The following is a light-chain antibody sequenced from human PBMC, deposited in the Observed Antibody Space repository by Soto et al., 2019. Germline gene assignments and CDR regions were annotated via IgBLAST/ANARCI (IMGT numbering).Light chain of an antibody. CDR1: QTMSNF. Sequence: DIQMTQSPSSLSASVGDRVTITCRASQTMSNFLHWYQQKPGKAPKVLIYAISNLTSGVPSRFSGSGSGTDFTLTISSLQPEDFATYYGQQSYSTPYTFGQGTKVEIK. CDR3: QQSYSTPYT. V-gene: IGKV1-39*01. CDR2: AIS. J-gene: IGKJ2*01.